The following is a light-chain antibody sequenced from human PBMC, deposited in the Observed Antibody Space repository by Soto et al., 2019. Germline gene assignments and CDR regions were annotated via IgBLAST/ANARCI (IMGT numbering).Light chain of an antibody. CDR2: LEGSGNY. J-gene: IGLJ3*02. CDR1: RGRSTYI. V-gene: IGLV4-60*03. CDR3: ETWDSNTRV. Sequence: QSVLTQSSSASASLGSSVNLTCTLSRGRSTYIIAWHQQQPGKAPRYLMKLEGSGNYNKVSGVPDRFSGSSSGPDRYLSISSLQSEDEAAYYCETWDSNTRVFGGGTKVTVL.